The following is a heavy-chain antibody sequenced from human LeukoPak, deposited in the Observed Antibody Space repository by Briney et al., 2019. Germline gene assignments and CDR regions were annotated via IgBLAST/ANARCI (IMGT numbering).Heavy chain of an antibody. J-gene: IGHJ4*02. V-gene: IGHV3-66*04. CDR2: IYSGGST. D-gene: IGHD3-9*01. CDR3: ARQVSDGDILTGYYILTYYFDY. Sequence: PGGSLRLSCAASGFTVSSNYMSWVRQAPGKGLEWVSVIYSGGSTYYADSVKGRFTISRDNAKNSLYLQMNSLRAEDTAVYYCARQVSDGDILTGYYILTYYFDYWGQGTLVTVSS. CDR1: GFTVSSNY.